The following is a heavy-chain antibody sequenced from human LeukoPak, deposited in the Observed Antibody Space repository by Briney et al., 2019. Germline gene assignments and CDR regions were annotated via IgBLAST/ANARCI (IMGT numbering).Heavy chain of an antibody. Sequence: PGGSLRLSCAASGFTFSTYWMHWVRQVPGRGLVWVSRINSDGSSRSYADSVKGRFTISRDNAKNTLYLQMNSLRAEDTAVYYCARVQYDYYDTSGYYSAFDIWGQGTMVTVSS. D-gene: IGHD3-22*01. CDR1: GFTFSTYW. CDR3: ARVQYDYYDTSGYYSAFDI. CDR2: INSDGSSR. J-gene: IGHJ3*02. V-gene: IGHV3-74*01.